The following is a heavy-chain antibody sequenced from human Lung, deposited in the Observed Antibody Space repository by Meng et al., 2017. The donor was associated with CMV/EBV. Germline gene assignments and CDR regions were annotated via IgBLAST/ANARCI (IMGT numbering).Heavy chain of an antibody. D-gene: IGHD2-8*01. J-gene: IGHJ4*02. CDR2: INPNSGGT. V-gene: IGHV1-2*02. CDR3: ARSFCTNVICSPYDY. Sequence: ASXXVSXKASGYTFTGYYIHWGRQTPGQVLKWLGWINPNSGGTNYAQKFQGRVTMTRDTSISTAYMELSRLRSDDTAVYYCARSFCTNVICSPYDYWGQGKXVTVSS. CDR1: GYTFTGYY.